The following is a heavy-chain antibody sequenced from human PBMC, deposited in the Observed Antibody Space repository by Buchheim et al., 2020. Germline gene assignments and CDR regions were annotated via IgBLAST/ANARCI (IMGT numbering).Heavy chain of an antibody. D-gene: IGHD3-3*01. Sequence: QQQLQESGPGLVKPSETLSLTCTVSGGSISSSNWWSWVRQPPGKGLEWIGEIYHSGSTNYNPSLKSRVPISVDKSKNQFSLKLSSVTAADTAVYYCARVSSGYDFWSGTWSSETFDYWGQGTL. J-gene: IGHJ4*02. CDR3: ARVSSGYDFWSGTWSSETFDY. CDR1: GGSISSSNW. V-gene: IGHV4-4*02. CDR2: IYHSGST.